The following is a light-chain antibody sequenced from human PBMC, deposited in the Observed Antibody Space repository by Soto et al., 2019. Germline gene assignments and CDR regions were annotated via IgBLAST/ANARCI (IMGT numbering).Light chain of an antibody. Sequence: EIVMTQSPATLSVSPGERATLSCRASQSVSSNLAWYQQKPGQAPRLLICGASTRAAGIPAMFSGSGSGTEFTLTISSLQSEDFAVYYCQQYDNWPYTFGQGTKLEIQ. V-gene: IGKV3-15*01. CDR3: QQYDNWPYT. CDR2: GAS. J-gene: IGKJ2*01. CDR1: QSVSSN.